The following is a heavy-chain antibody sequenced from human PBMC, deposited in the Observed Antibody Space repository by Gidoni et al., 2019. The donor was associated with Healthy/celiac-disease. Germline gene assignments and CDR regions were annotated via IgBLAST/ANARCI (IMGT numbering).Heavy chain of an antibody. CDR3: ARESTVTRGFDY. Sequence: QVQLVESGGGVVQPGRSLRLSCAASGFTFSSYGMHWVRQAPGKGLEWVAVIWYDGSNKYYADSVKGRFTISRDNSKNTLYLQMNSLRAEDTAVYYCARESTVTRGFDYWGQGTLVTVSS. V-gene: IGHV3-33*01. CDR1: GFTFSSYG. J-gene: IGHJ4*02. D-gene: IGHD4-17*01. CDR2: IWYDGSNK.